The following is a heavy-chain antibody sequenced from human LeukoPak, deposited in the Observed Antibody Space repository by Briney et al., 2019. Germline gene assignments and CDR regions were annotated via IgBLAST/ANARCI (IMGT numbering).Heavy chain of an antibody. V-gene: IGHV3-48*01. J-gene: IGHJ4*02. D-gene: IGHD3-22*01. CDR3: AREDYYDSSGYSY. CDR2: ISSRSSTI. CDR1: GFTFSSYT. Sequence: GGSLRLSCAASGFTFSSYTMNWVRQAPGKGLEWVSYISSRSSTIYYADSVKGRFTISRDNAKNSLYLQMNSLRGEDTAVYYCAREDYYDSSGYSYWGQGTLVTVSS.